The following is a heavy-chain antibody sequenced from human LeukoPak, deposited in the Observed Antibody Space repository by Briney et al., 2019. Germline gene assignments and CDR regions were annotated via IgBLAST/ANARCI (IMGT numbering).Heavy chain of an antibody. Sequence: SETLSLTCTVSGDSINSLDLWSWVRQPPGKGLEWIGEMYLSGTTHSNPSVKSRVTISIDKSKNQFFLNLSSVTAADTAVYYCATYYESSGYRLDYWGQGTLVTVSS. D-gene: IGHD3-22*01. CDR1: GDSINSLDL. V-gene: IGHV4-4*02. J-gene: IGHJ4*02. CDR3: ATYYESSGYRLDY. CDR2: MYLSGTT.